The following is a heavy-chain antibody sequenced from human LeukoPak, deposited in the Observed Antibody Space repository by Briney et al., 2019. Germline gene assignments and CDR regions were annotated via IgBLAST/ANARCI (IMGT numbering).Heavy chain of an antibody. CDR2: IWYDGSNK. Sequence: GGSLRLSCAASGFTFSSYGMHWVRQAPGKGLEWVAVIWYDGSNKYYADSVKGRFTISRDNSKNTLYLQMNSLRAEDTAVYYCGRDRDNWNDSSYYYYGMDVWGKGPRSPSPQ. V-gene: IGHV3-33*01. J-gene: IGHJ6*01. D-gene: IGHD1-1*01. CDR3: GRDRDNWNDSSYYYYGMDV. CDR1: GFTFSSYG.